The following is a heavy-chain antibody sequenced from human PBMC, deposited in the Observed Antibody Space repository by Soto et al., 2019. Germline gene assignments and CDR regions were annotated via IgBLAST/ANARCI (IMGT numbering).Heavy chain of an antibody. CDR3: FSTMIVVVDVIAGAFDY. CDR2: ISYDGSNK. Sequence: PGGSLRLSCAASGFTFSSYAMHWVRQAPGKGLEWVAVISYDGSNKYYADSVKGRFTISRDNSKNTLYLQMNSLRAEDTAVYYFFSTMIVVVDVIAGAFDYWGQGTLVTVSS. CDR1: GFTFSSYA. D-gene: IGHD3-22*01. V-gene: IGHV3-30-3*01. J-gene: IGHJ4*02.